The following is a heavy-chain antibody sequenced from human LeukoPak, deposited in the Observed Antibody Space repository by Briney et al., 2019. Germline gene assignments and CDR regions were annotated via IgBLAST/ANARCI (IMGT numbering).Heavy chain of an antibody. CDR2: INHSGST. Sequence: SETLSLTCAVYGGSFSGYYWSWIRQPPGKGLEWIGEINHSGSTNYNPSLKSRVTISVDTSKNQFSLKLSSVTAADTAVYYCARDEVEMATKSDYWGQGTLVTVSS. CDR3: ARDEVEMATKSDY. CDR1: GGSFSGYY. D-gene: IGHD5-24*01. V-gene: IGHV4-34*01. J-gene: IGHJ4*02.